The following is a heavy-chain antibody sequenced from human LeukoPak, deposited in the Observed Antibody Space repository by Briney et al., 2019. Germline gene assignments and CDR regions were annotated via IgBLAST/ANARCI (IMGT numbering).Heavy chain of an antibody. D-gene: IGHD3-16*02. V-gene: IGHV3-66*02. CDR3: AQGYRDFDY. Sequence: KGLEWVSVIYSGGSTYYADSVKCRFTISRDNSKNTLYLQMNSLRPEDTAVYYCAQGYRDFDYWGQGTLVTVSS. J-gene: IGHJ4*02. CDR2: IYSGGST.